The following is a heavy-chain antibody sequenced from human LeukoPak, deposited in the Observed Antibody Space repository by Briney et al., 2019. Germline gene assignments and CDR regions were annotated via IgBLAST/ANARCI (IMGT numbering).Heavy chain of an antibody. D-gene: IGHD3-16*01. CDR1: GFTFSSYW. CDR2: ITIDVTNT. Sequence: GGSLRLSCAASGFTFSSYWIHWVRQAPGKGLLWVSRITIDVTNTDYADFVKGRFTISRDNAKNTVYLQMNSLTDEDTAVYFCARDGGLGTPFAPWGQGALVTVSS. J-gene: IGHJ5*02. V-gene: IGHV3-74*01. CDR3: ARDGGLGTPFAP.